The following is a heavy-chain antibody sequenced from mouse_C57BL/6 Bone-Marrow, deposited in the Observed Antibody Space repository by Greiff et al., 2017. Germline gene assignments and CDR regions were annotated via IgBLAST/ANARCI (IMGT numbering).Heavy chain of an antibody. CDR2: INPNYGTT. D-gene: IGHD2-4*01. Sequence: VQLKESGPELVKPGASVKISCKASGYSFTDYNMNWVKQSNGKSLEWIGVINPNYGTTSYNQKFEGKATLTVDQSSSTAYMQLNSLTSEDATVYYCARGYDYDYAKDYWDQGTSVTVSS. V-gene: IGHV1-39*01. J-gene: IGHJ4*01. CDR3: ARGYDYDYAKDY. CDR1: GYSFTDYN.